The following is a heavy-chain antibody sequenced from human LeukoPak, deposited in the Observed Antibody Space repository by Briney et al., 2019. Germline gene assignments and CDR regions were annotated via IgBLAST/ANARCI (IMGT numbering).Heavy chain of an antibody. Sequence: PSETLSLTCSVSGDSVSRSDSYWDWIRQPPGKGLEWIGTIYYSGRTYYSLSLKSRVTMSVGPSNNQFSLTLRPVTAADTAVYYCARRRYYDGSGYLEWGQGTLLSVSS. V-gene: IGHV4-39*01. D-gene: IGHD3-22*01. CDR3: ARRRYYDGSGYLE. CDR1: GDSVSRSDSY. J-gene: IGHJ1*01. CDR2: IYYSGRT.